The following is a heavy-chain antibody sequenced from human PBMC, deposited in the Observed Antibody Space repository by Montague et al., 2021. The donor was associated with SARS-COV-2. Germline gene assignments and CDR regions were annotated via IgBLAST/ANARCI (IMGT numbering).Heavy chain of an antibody. CDR3: ARVRGNAIFGVVIISAFDI. J-gene: IGHJ3*02. Sequence: SETLSLTCTVSGGSISSYYWSWIRQPPEKGLEWIGYIYHSGSTNXNPSLKSRVTISVDTSKNQFSLKLSSVTAADTAVYYCARVRGNAIFGVVIISAFDIWGQGTMVTVSS. V-gene: IGHV4-59*01. CDR2: IYHSGST. D-gene: IGHD3-3*01. CDR1: GGSISSYY.